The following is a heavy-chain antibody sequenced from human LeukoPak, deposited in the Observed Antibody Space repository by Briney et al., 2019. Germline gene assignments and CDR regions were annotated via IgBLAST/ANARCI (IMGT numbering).Heavy chain of an antibody. D-gene: IGHD2-15*01. V-gene: IGHV4-34*01. J-gene: IGHJ4*02. CDR1: GGSFSGYY. CDR2: INHSGST. Sequence: SETLSLTCAVYGGSFSGYYWSWIRQPPGKGLEWIGEINHSGSTNYNPSLKSRVTISVDTSKNQFSLKLSSVTAADTAVYYCARDIVVVVAATAPFDYWGQGTLVTVSS. CDR3: ARDIVVVVAATAPFDY.